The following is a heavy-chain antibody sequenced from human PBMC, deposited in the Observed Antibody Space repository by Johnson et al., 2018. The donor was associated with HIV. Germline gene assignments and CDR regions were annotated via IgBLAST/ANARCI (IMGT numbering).Heavy chain of an antibody. J-gene: IGHJ3*02. V-gene: IGHV3-30*04. CDR1: GFTFSSYA. CDR2: ISYDGSNK. D-gene: IGHD3-22*01. CDR3: VYDSSGYYAFDM. Sequence: QEHLVESGGGLVKPGGSLRVSCAASGFTFSSYAMHWVRQAPGKGLEWVAVISYDGSNKYYADSVTGRFTISRDNSKNTLSLQMNSLRAEDTAVYYCVYDSSGYYAFDMWGKGTMVTVSS.